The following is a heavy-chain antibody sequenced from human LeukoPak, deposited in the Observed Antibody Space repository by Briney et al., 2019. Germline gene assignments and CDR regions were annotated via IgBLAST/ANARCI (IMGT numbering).Heavy chain of an antibody. V-gene: IGHV3-53*01. D-gene: IGHD3-22*01. J-gene: IGHJ3*01. CDR1: GFSVSSIY. CDR2: VYSAGNT. CDR3: AREKYNDSGPDAYDV. Sequence: QAGGSLRLSCAASGFSVSSIYMTWVRQAPGKGLEWVSAVYSAGNTFYADSVKVRFTISRDKSKNTLYLQMDRLTAEDTAVYYCAREKYNDSGPDAYDVWGQGALVFVSS.